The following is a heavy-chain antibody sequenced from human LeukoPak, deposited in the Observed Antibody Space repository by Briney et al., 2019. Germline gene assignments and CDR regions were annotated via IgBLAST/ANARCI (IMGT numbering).Heavy chain of an antibody. CDR1: GFNYSSYT. V-gene: IGHV3-48*01. CDR3: AKDSDYYYMDV. J-gene: IGHJ6*03. CDR2: ISASRGIT. Sequence: GGSLRLSCAASGFNYSSYTMNWVRQAPGMGLEWLSYISASRGITYYADSVKGRFTIFRDNSKNTLYLQMNSLRAEDTAVYYCAKDSDYYYMDVWGKGTTVTVSS.